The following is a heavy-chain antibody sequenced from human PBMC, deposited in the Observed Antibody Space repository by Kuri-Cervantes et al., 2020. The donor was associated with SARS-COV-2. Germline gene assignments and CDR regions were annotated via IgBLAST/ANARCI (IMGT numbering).Heavy chain of an antibody. CDR3: AREGNEDAFET. CDR1: GFTFSDSA. CDR2: ISYDGSSK. J-gene: IGHJ3*02. V-gene: IGHV3-30*04. Sequence: GESLKISCAASGFTFSDSAMHWVRQAPGKGLEWVAFISYDGSSKDYADSVKGRLTISRDNSKNTLYLQMKSLRAEDTAVFYCAREGNEDAFETWGQGTRSPSPQ.